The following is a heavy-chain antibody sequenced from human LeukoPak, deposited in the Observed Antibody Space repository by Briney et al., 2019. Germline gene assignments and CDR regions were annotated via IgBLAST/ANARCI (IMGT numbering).Heavy chain of an antibody. CDR1: GGSISSGSYY. CDR2: IYTSGST. CDR3: ARRALFDYYYYMDV. D-gene: IGHD3-3*01. V-gene: IGHV4-61*02. J-gene: IGHJ6*03. Sequence: SQTLSLTCTVSGGSISSGSYYWSWIRQPAGKGLEWIGRIYTSGSTNYNPSLNSRVTISVDTSKNQFSLKLSSVTAADTAVYYCARRALFDYYYYMDVWGKGTTVTVSS.